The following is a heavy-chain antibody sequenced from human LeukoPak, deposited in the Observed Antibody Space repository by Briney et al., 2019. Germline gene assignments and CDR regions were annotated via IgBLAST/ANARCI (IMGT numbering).Heavy chain of an antibody. Sequence: GGSLRLSCAASGFTFSNYNMNWVRQAPGKGLEWVSYITGSSSSIYYADSVKGRFTISRDNARNSLYLQMNSLRAEDTAVYYCTRDQWLVRSRYMDVWGKGTTVTVSS. V-gene: IGHV3-21*05. CDR2: ITGSSSSI. CDR3: TRDQWLVRSRYMDV. D-gene: IGHD6-19*01. CDR1: GFTFSNYN. J-gene: IGHJ6*03.